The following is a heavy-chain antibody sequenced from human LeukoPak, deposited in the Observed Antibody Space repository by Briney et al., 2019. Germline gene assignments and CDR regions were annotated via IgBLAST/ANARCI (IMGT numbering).Heavy chain of an antibody. CDR2: ISAYNGNT. CDR3: ARDQITGGYSYGYSTFDY. D-gene: IGHD5-18*01. J-gene: IGHJ4*02. V-gene: IGHV1-18*01. Sequence: ASVKVSCKASGYTFTSYGISWVRQAPGQGLEWMGWISAYNGNTNYAQKLQGRVTMTTDTSTSTAYMELRSLRSDDTAVYYCARDQITGGYSYGYSTFDYWGQGTLVTVSS. CDR1: GYTFTSYG.